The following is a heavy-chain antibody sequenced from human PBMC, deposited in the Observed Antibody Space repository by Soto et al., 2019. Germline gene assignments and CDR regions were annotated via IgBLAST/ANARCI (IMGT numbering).Heavy chain of an antibody. J-gene: IGHJ6*03. V-gene: IGHV4-59*01. D-gene: IGHD2-2*01. Sequence: SETLSLTCTVSGGSISSYYWSWIRQPPGKGLEWIGYIYYSGSTNYNPSLKSRVTISVDTSKNQFSLKLSSVTAADTAVYYCARVRLPAATYYYYYYYMDVWGKGTTVTVSS. CDR3: ARVRLPAATYYYYYYYMDV. CDR2: IYYSGST. CDR1: GGSISSYY.